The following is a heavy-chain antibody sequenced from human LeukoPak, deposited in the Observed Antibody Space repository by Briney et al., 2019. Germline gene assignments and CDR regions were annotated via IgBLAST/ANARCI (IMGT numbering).Heavy chain of an antibody. J-gene: IGHJ4*02. CDR2: IKQDGSEK. V-gene: IGHV3-7*01. CDR3: SREARGSYYFDY. Sequence: GGSLRLSCAVSGFSVSGYWMSWVRPAPGEGLEWVANIKQDGSEKNYVDSVKGRFTISRHNAENSLFLQINSLRLDDTAVYYCSREARGSYYFDYWRQGTLVTVSS. D-gene: IGHD1-26*01. CDR1: GFSVSGYW.